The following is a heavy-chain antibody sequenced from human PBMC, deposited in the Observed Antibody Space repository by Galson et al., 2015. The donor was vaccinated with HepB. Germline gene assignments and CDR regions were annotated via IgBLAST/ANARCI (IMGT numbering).Heavy chain of an antibody. J-gene: IGHJ5*02. CDR1: GGSISSYY. CDR3: TRHPNPFDYGDYWFDP. V-gene: IGHV4-59*08. Sequence: SETLSLTCTVSGGSISSYYWSWIRQPPGKGLEWIGYIYYTGSTNYNPSLKSRVTISVDTSKNQFSLRLSSVTAADTAVYYCTRHPNPFDYGDYWFDPWGQGTLVTVSS. D-gene: IGHD4-17*01. CDR2: IYYTGST.